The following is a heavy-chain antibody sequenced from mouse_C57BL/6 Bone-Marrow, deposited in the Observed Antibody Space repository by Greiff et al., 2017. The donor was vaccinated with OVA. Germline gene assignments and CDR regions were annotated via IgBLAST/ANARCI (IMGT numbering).Heavy chain of an antibody. CDR3: ARSEYYGSSPYYYAMDY. V-gene: IGHV1-15*01. J-gene: IGHJ4*01. Sequence: QVQLQQSGAELVRPGASVTLSCKASGYTFTDYEMHWVKQTPVHGLEWIGAIDPETGGTAYNQKFKGKAILTVDKSSSTAYMELRSLTSEDTAVYYCARSEYYGSSPYYYAMDYWGQGTSVTVSS. CDR2: IDPETGGT. CDR1: GYTFTDYE. D-gene: IGHD1-1*01.